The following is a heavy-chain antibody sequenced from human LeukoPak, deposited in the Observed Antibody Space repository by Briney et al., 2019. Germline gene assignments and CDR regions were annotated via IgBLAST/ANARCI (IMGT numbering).Heavy chain of an antibody. CDR3: ARLDQLIVDYWYFDL. CDR1: GGSFSGYY. J-gene: IGHJ2*01. V-gene: IGHV4-34*01. CDR2: INHSGST. D-gene: IGHD2-21*01. Sequence: SETLSLTCAVDGGSFSGYYWSWIRQPPGKGLEWIGEINHSGSTNYNPSLKSRVIISKDTSKSQISLTLISLTAADTAVYFCARLDQLIVDYWYFDLWGRGTQVTVSS.